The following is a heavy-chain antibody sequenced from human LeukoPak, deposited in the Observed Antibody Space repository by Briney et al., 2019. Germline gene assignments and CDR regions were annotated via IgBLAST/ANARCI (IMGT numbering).Heavy chain of an antibody. J-gene: IGHJ4*02. D-gene: IGHD3-22*01. Sequence: GESLKISCKGSGYSFTSYWIGWVRQMPGKGLEWMGIIYPGDSDTRYSPSFQGQVTISADKSISTAYLQWSSLKASDTAMYYCARGGYDSSGYYLDKYYFDYWGQGTVVTVSS. CDR1: GYSFTSYW. V-gene: IGHV5-51*01. CDR2: IYPGDSDT. CDR3: ARGGYDSSGYYLDKYYFDY.